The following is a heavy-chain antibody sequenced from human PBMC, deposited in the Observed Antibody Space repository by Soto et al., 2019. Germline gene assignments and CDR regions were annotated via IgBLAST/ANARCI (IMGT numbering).Heavy chain of an antibody. CDR3: TTDPGSYRVYYYYYGMDV. CDR2: IIPIFGTA. V-gene: IGHV1-69*13. D-gene: IGHD2-21*01. CDR1: GGTFSSYA. Sequence: SVKVSCKASGGTFSSYAISWVRQAPGQGLEWMGGIIPIFGTANYAQKFQGRVTITADESTSTAYMELSSLKTEDTAVYYCTTDPGSYRVYYYYYGMDVWGQGTTVTVSS. J-gene: IGHJ6*02.